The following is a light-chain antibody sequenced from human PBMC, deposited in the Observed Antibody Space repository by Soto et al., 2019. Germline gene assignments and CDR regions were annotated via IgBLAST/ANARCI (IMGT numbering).Light chain of an antibody. CDR1: QGISSY. CDR3: QQYNSYS. CDR2: AAS. V-gene: IGKV1-9*01. Sequence: ILFTQAPSFLSGSVGDRVTLPCRASQGISSYLAWYQQKPGKAPKLLIYAASTLQSGVPSRFSGSGSGTEFTLTISSLQPDDFATYSCQQYNSYSFGQGTKVDIK. J-gene: IGKJ1*01.